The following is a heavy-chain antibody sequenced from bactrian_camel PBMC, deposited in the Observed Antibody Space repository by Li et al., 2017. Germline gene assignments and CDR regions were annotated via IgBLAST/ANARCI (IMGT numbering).Heavy chain of an antibody. CDR2: IETRGASGT. Sequence: HVQLVESGGGSVQAGGSLTLSCRASGSLRSKYSMAWFRQAPGKKREGVAVIETRGASGTFYQSSVKGRFTISQDKAENTLFLQMNPLKIEDTATYYCSLDSFSLECYSGPTQGTQVTVS. J-gene: IGHJ4*01. D-gene: IGHD3*01. CDR1: GSLRSKYS. V-gene: IGHV3S54*01.